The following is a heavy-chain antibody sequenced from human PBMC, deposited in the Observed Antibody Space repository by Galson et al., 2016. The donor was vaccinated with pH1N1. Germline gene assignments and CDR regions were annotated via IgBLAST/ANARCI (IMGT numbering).Heavy chain of an antibody. CDR2: ISAYDGNT. V-gene: IGHV1-18*04. J-gene: IGHJ6*02. Sequence: SVKVSCKASGYTFTSYGVSWVRQAPGQGLEWMGWISAYDGNTNYAQKLQGRVTMTTDTSTTTAYMELRSLRSDDTAVYYCAREDLVVGEGWDYGLDLWGQGATVTVSS. CDR1: GYTFTSYG. CDR3: AREDLVVGEGWDYGLDL. D-gene: IGHD1-26*01.